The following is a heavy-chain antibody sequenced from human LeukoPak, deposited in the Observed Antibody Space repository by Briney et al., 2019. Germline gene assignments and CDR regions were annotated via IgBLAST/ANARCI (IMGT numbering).Heavy chain of an antibody. Sequence: NPSETLSLTCTVSGGSISSGGYYWSWLRQHPGKGLEWIGYIYYSGSTYYNPSLKSRVTISVDTSKNQFSLKLSSVTAADTAVYYCARGSTVTTSYGMDVWGQGTTVTVSS. CDR3: ARGSTVTTSYGMDV. D-gene: IGHD4-17*01. V-gene: IGHV4-31*03. CDR1: GGSISSGGYY. CDR2: IYYSGST. J-gene: IGHJ6*02.